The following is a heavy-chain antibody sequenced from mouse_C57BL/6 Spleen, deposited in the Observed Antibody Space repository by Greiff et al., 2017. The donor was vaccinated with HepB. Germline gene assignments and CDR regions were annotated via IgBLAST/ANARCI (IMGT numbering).Heavy chain of an antibody. CDR1: GFTFSDAW. J-gene: IGHJ2*01. CDR3: TLNWEGYYFDY. V-gene: IGHV6-6*01. CDR2: IRNKANNTAT. Sequence: EVKLEESGGGLVQPGGSMKLSCAASGFTFSDAWMDWVRQSPEKGLEWVAEIRNKANNTATYYAESVKGRFTISRDDSKSSVYLQMNSLRAEDTGIYYCTLNWEGYYFDYWGQGTTLTVSS. D-gene: IGHD4-1*02.